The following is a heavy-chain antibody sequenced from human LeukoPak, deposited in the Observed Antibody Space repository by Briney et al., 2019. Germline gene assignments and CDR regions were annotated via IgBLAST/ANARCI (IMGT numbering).Heavy chain of an antibody. D-gene: IGHD1-26*01. CDR3: ARALGATTAFDI. J-gene: IGHJ3*02. Sequence: GGSLRLSCAAPGFTFSSYGMHWVRQAPGKGLEWVAVIWYDGSNKYYADSVKGRFTISRDNSKNTLYLQMNSLRAEDTAVYYCARALGATTAFDIWGQGTMVTVSS. CDR2: IWYDGSNK. CDR1: GFTFSSYG. V-gene: IGHV3-33*01.